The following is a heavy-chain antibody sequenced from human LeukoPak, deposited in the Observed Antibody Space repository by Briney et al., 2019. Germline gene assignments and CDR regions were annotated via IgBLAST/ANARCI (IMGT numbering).Heavy chain of an antibody. CDR1: GFSFTNYA. CDR3: ARGTPSSSGWLYYGMDV. D-gene: IGHD6-19*01. Sequence: GGSLRLSCAASGFSFTNYAMSWVRQAAGKGLEWVSAISGSGGNTYYADSVKGRFTISRDNSKNTLYLQMNSLRAEDTAVYYCARGTPSSSGWLYYGMDVWGQGTTVTVSS. CDR2: ISGSGGNT. J-gene: IGHJ6*02. V-gene: IGHV3-23*01.